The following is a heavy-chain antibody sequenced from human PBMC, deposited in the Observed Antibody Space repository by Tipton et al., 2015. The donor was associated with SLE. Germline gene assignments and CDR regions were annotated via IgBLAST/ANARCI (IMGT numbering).Heavy chain of an antibody. CDR3: ASPRPYYDFWSGPLTLDI. CDR2: IYSGGST. Sequence: SLRLSCAASGFTVSNNYMNWVRQAPGKGLEWVSVIYSGGSTFYADSVKGRFTISRDNSKNTVHLQMNSLRADDTAVYYCASPRPYYDFWSGPLTLDIWGQGTMVTVSS. CDR1: GFTVSNNY. D-gene: IGHD3-3*01. J-gene: IGHJ3*02. V-gene: IGHV3-53*01.